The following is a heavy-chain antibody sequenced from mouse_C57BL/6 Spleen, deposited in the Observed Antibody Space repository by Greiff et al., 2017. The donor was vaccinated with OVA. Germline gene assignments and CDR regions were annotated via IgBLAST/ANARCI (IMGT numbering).Heavy chain of an antibody. J-gene: IGHJ1*03. CDR3: ARDQGYGSSWYFDV. Sequence: EVHLVESGPGMVKPSQSLSLTCTVTGYSITSGYDWHWIRHFPGNKLEWMGYISYSGSTNYNPSLKSRISITHDTSKNHFFLKLNSVTTEDTATYYCARDQGYGSSWYFDVWGTGTTVTVSS. CDR2: ISYSGST. D-gene: IGHD1-1*01. V-gene: IGHV3-1*01. CDR1: GYSITSGYD.